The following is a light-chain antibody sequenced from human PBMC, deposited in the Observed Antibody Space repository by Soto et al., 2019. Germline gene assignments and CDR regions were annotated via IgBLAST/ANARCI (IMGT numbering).Light chain of an antibody. CDR3: SSYTSSSTSYV. V-gene: IGLV2-14*01. CDR2: DVS. Sequence: QSALTQPASVSGSPGQSITISCTGTSSDVGGYNYVSWYQQHPGKAPKLMIYDVSNRPSGVSNRFSGSKSGNTASLTISGLQAEDEADYYCSSYTSSSTSYVFGTATQLTVL. J-gene: IGLJ1*01. CDR1: SSDVGGYNY.